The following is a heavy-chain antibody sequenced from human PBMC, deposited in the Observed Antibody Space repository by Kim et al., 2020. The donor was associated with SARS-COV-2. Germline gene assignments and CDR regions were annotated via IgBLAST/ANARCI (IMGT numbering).Heavy chain of an antibody. D-gene: IGHD1-26*01. CDR3: ARDNWGSYDY. CDR2: AKTKADSYTT. Sequence: GGSLRLSCAASGFSFSDYLMDWVRQVPGKGLEWVGRAKTKADSYTTDYAASVKGRFTISRDYSKNALYLQMNSLKIEDTALYYCARDNWGSYDYWGQGTLVTVSS. V-gene: IGHV3-72*01. CDR1: GFSFSDYL. J-gene: IGHJ4*02.